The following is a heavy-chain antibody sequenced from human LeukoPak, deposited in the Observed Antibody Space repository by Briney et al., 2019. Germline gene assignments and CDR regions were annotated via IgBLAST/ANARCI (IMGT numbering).Heavy chain of an antibody. V-gene: IGHV4-34*01. D-gene: IGHD1-26*01. CDR2: INHSGST. Sequence: SETLSLTCAVYGGSFSGYYWSWIRQPPGKGLEWIGEINHSGSTNYNPSLKSRVTMSVDTSKNQFSLKLSSVTAADTAVYYCARDNHSGSYHSSYYFDYWGQGTLVTVSS. CDR3: ARDNHSGSYHSSYYFDY. CDR1: GGSFSGYY. J-gene: IGHJ4*02.